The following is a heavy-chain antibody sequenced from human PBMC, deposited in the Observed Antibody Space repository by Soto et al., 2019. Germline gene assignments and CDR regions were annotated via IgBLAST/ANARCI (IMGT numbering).Heavy chain of an antibody. D-gene: IGHD2-2*01. CDR3: TRDDGHCNGIRCYGVPMDV. V-gene: IGHV3-66*01. CDR1: GFSVNSKY. J-gene: IGHJ6*04. Sequence: EVQLVESGGDLVQPGGSLRLSCAASGFSVNSKYMSWVRQAPGKGREWVSLIQSGGSTYYAGSVKGRFTISRDFSENTLFIELHRLRGEETEVYYCTRDDGHCNGIRCYGVPMDVWGKGTTVTVSA. CDR2: IQSGGST.